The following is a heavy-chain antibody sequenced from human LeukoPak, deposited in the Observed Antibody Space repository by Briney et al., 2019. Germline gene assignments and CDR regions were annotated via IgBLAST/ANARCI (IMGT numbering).Heavy chain of an antibody. V-gene: IGHV1-2*02. Sequence: ASVKVSCKASGYTFTNYDINWVRQAPGQGLEWMGWISAYNGDTNYAQKFQGRVTMTRDTSISTAYMELSRLRSDDTAVYYCARDPSGGYYDSSGEFDYWGQGTLVTVSS. CDR1: GYTFTNYD. D-gene: IGHD3-22*01. J-gene: IGHJ4*02. CDR3: ARDPSGGYYDSSGEFDY. CDR2: ISAYNGDT.